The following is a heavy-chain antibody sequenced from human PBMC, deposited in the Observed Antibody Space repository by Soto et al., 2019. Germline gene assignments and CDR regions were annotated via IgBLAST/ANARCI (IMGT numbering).Heavy chain of an antibody. V-gene: IGHV4-59*01. D-gene: IGHD3-3*01. Sequence: SETLSLTCTVSGGSIISYYWSWIRQPPGKGLEWIGYIYYSGSTNYNPSLKSRVTISVDTSKNQFSLKLSSVTAADTAVYYCASWSGYRLKFDDWGQGTLVTVSS. CDR2: IYYSGST. CDR3: ASWSGYRLKFDD. J-gene: IGHJ4*02. CDR1: GGSIISYY.